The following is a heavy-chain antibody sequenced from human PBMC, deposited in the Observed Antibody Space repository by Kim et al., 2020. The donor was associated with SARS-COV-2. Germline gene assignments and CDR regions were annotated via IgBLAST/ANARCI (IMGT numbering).Heavy chain of an antibody. J-gene: IGHJ4*02. D-gene: IGHD6-6*01. CDR1: GFTFSSYA. CDR2: ISYDGSNK. V-gene: IGHV3-30*04. Sequence: GGSLRLSCAASGFTFSSYAMRWVRQAPGKGLEWVAVISYDGSNKYYADSVKGRFTISRDNSKNTLYLQMNSLRAEDTAVYYCARVNLEYSSSSLLDYWGQGTLVTVSS. CDR3: ARVNLEYSSSSLLDY.